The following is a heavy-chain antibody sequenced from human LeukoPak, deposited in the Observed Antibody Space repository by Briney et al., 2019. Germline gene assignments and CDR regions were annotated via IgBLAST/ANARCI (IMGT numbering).Heavy chain of an antibody. V-gene: IGHV4-39*07. D-gene: IGHD3-22*01. CDR2: IYYSGST. Sequence: SETLSLTCTVSGGSISSSSYYWGWIRQPPGKGLEWIGSIYYSGSTYYNPSLKSRVTISVDTSKNQFSLKLSSVTAADTAVYYCARGFIYYYDSSGFGYWGQGTLVTVSS. CDR3: ARGFIYYYDSSGFGY. CDR1: GGSISSSSYY. J-gene: IGHJ4*02.